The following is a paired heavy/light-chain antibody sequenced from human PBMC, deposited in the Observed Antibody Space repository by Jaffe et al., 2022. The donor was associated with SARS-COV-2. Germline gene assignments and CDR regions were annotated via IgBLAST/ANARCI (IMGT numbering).Heavy chain of an antibody. D-gene: IGHD3-22*01. V-gene: IGHV5-51*01. CDR2: VYPGTSDV. Sequence: QLVQSGAELKRPGESLKISCKASGYNFATSWIGWVRQMPGKGLEWMGLVYPGTSDVRYSPSLQGQVTLSADKSTSVAYLQWSSLKPSDSAMYYCARVGHWGGGGYKGLFDYWGQGTLVTVSS. CDR3: ARVGHWGGGGYKGLFDY. J-gene: IGHJ4*02. CDR1: GYNFATSW.
Light chain of an antibody. Sequence: DIVMTQSPASLSVSPGERATLSCRASQDVGKDLAWYQQKPGQAPRLLMSGASTRATGIPARFSGSGSGTEFTLTISSLQSEDVAVYYCQQYNMWPPITFGGGTKVEIK. CDR1: QDVGKD. CDR2: GAS. CDR3: QQYNMWPPIT. V-gene: IGKV3-15*01. J-gene: IGKJ4*01.